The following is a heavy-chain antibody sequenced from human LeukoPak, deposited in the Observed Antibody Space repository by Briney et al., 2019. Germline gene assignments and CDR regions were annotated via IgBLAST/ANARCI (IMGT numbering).Heavy chain of an antibody. Sequence: GASVKVSCKASGYTFTGYYVHWVRQAPGQGLEWMGWINPNRGGTNYAQKFQGRVTMTRDTSISTAYMELSRLRSDDTAVYYCARDSLYGDRRWDYWGQGTLVTVSS. CDR2: INPNRGGT. CDR3: ARDSLYGDRRWDY. D-gene: IGHD4-17*01. J-gene: IGHJ4*02. V-gene: IGHV1-2*02. CDR1: GYTFTGYY.